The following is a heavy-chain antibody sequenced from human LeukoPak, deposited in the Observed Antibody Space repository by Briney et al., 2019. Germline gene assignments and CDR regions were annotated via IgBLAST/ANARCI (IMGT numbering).Heavy chain of an antibody. J-gene: IGHJ4*02. CDR2: IYYSGST. V-gene: IGHV4-38-2*01. D-gene: IGHD5-18*01. Sequence: SETLSLTCAVSGYSISSGYYWGWIRQPPGKGLEWIGSIYYSGSTYYNPSLKSRVTISVDTSKNQFSLKLSSVTAADTAVYYCARIIEDTAMVCYYFDYWGQGTLVTVSS. CDR1: GYSISSGYY. CDR3: ARIIEDTAMVCYYFDY.